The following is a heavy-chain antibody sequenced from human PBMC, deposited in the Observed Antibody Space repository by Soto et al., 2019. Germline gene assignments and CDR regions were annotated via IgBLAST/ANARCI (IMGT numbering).Heavy chain of an antibody. V-gene: IGHV4-4*02. CDR2: IYHSGST. D-gene: IGHD5-12*01. CDR1: GGSISSSNW. CDR3: GRYLSRASGYDQFDY. J-gene: IGHJ4*02. Sequence: QVQLQESGPGLVKPSGTLSLTCAVSGGSISSSNWWSWVRQPPGKGLGWIGEIYHSGSTNYNPSPKSRDTISVDKYKNQFTLKLSAVAAADTAVYYCGRYLSRASGYDQFDYWGQGTLVTVSS.